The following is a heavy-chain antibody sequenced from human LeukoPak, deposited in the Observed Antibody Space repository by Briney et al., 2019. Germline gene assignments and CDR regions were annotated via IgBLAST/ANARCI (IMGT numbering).Heavy chain of an antibody. V-gene: IGHV3-69-1*02. Sequence: GGSLRLSCEVSGFTFTDYSMHWVRQAPGKGLEWVSSITSTSRTIFYADTVEGRFTISRDNAKNTVSLEMNSLRTEDAAIYYCARDFPDNALFDLWGQGTLVSVSS. CDR2: ITSTSRTI. CDR1: GFTFTDYS. D-gene: IGHD2-8*01. CDR3: ARDFPDNALFDL. J-gene: IGHJ4*02.